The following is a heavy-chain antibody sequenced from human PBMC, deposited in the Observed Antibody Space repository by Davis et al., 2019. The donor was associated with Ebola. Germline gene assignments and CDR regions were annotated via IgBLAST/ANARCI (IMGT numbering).Heavy chain of an antibody. Sequence: GESLKISCAASGFTFSSYGMHWVRQAPGKGLEWVSVIYDQSTAYADAVRGRFIISRDKSNNTLYLEMSSLRVDDTAVYYCATTQWLREFDNWGQGTLVTVSS. V-gene: IGHV3-NL1*01. D-gene: IGHD6-19*01. J-gene: IGHJ4*02. CDR2: IYDQST. CDR1: GFTFSSYG. CDR3: ATTQWLREFDN.